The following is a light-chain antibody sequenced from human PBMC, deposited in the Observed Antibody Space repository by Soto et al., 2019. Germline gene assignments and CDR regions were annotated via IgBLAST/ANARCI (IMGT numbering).Light chain of an antibody. CDR1: QFVSSRS. Sequence: EIVLTQSPGTPSLSPGESATLLCRASQFVSSRSLAWYQQKLGQAPRLLIYGASNRATGIPGRFSASGSGTDFTLTITPLEPEDFAVYFCQQYANSPITFGQGTRLEVK. J-gene: IGKJ5*01. CDR2: GAS. CDR3: QQYANSPIT. V-gene: IGKV3-20*01.